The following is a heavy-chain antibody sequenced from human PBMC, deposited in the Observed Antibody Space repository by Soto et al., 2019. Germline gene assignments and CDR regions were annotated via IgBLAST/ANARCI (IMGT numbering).Heavy chain of an antibody. D-gene: IGHD2-2*01. Sequence: SETLSLTCTVSGGSISSGDYYWSWIRQPPGKGLEWIGYIYYSGSTYYNPSLRSRVTISVDTSKNQFSLKLSSVTAADTAVYYCARDLQDIVLVPASPFPGMEVWGQGTTVTVTS. CDR3: ARDLQDIVLVPASPFPGMEV. V-gene: IGHV4-30-4*01. CDR1: GGSISSGDYY. J-gene: IGHJ6*02. CDR2: IYYSGST.